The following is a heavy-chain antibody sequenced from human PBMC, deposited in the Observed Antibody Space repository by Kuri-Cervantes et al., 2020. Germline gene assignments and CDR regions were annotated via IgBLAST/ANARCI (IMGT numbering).Heavy chain of an antibody. V-gene: IGHV3-48*03. CDR3: ARDVKDSSSWYGYYYYGMDV. Sequence: LSLTCAASGFTFSSYEMNWVRQAPGKGLEWVSYISTSGSTIYYADSVKGRFIISRDNSRNFLYQQMNSLRPEDMAVYYCARDVKDSSSWYGYYYYGMDVWGQGTTVTVSS. J-gene: IGHJ6*02. CDR2: ISTSGSTI. D-gene: IGHD6-13*01. CDR1: GFTFSSYE.